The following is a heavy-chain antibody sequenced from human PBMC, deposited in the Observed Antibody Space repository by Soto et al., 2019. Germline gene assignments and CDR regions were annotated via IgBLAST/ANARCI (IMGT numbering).Heavy chain of an antibody. Sequence: GASVKVSCKASGYTFTSYAMHWVRQAPVQRLEWMGWINAGNGNTKYSQKFQGRVTITRDTSASTAYMELSSLRSEDTAVYYCAREEIRYFDWLDRRVWFDPWGQGTLVTVSS. CDR2: INAGNGNT. J-gene: IGHJ5*02. V-gene: IGHV1-3*01. CDR1: GYTFTSYA. D-gene: IGHD3-9*01. CDR3: AREEIRYFDWLDRRVWFDP.